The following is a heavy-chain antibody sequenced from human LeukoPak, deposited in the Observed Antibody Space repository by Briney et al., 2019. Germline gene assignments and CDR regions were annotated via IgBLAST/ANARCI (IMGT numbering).Heavy chain of an antibody. CDR2: ISAYNGNT. CDR1: GYTFTSYG. V-gene: IGHV1-18*01. Sequence: GASVKVSCTASGYTFTSYGISWVRQAPGQGLEWMGWISAYNGNTNYAQKLQGRVTMTTDTSTSTAYMELRSLRSDDTAVYYCARELTYYDFWSGYYSPSYFDYWGQGTLVTVSS. J-gene: IGHJ4*02. CDR3: ARELTYYDFWSGYYSPSYFDY. D-gene: IGHD3-3*01.